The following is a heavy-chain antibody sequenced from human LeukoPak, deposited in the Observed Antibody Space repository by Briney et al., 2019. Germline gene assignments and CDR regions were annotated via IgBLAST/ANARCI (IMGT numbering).Heavy chain of an antibody. CDR3: VRRETVFGVVTNFDY. CDR2: ISRSGNDK. Sequence: GGSLRLSCAASMFIFGDYNMNWVRQAPGKGLEWVSSISRSGNDKYYADSVKGRFTISRDNAKNSLYLQMNGLRAEDTAVYYCVRRETVFGVVTNFDYWGQGVLVTVSS. V-gene: IGHV3-21*01. CDR1: MFIFGDYN. D-gene: IGHD3-3*01. J-gene: IGHJ4*02.